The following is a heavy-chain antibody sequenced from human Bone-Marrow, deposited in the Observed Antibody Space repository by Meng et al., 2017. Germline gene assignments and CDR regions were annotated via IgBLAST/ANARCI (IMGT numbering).Heavy chain of an antibody. CDR3: AKGAGRIASTGKRYFDY. D-gene: IGHD6-13*01. CDR2: IGANGGST. V-gene: IGHV3-23*01. Sequence: GESLKISCAASGFTFSSYAMHWVRQAPGKGLEWVSVIGANGGSTSYADSVKSRFTISRDNSKNTIYLQMSSLRADDTAVYYCAKGAGRIASTGKRYFDYWGLGTLVTVSS. J-gene: IGHJ4*02. CDR1: GFTFSSYA.